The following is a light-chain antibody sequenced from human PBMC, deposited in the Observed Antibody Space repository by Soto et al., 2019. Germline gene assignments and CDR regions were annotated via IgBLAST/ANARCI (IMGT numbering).Light chain of an antibody. Sequence: QSALTQPASVSGSPGQSITISCTGTSSDVGGSGLVSWYQFHPGKAPKLLLFEGFKRPSGVSNHFSGSKTGSTASLTISGLQAEDEADYYCCSYAGRSTWDVVFGGGTKLTVL. V-gene: IGLV2-23*01. CDR1: SSDVGGSGL. J-gene: IGLJ2*01. CDR2: EGF. CDR3: CSYAGRSTWDVV.